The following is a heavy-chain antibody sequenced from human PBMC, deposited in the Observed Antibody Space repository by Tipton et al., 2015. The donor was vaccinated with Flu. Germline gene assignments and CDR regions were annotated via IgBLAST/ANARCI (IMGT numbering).Heavy chain of an antibody. J-gene: IGHJ4*02. D-gene: IGHD4-17*01. CDR2: INHSGST. CDR3: ARHSTGRVLDY. V-gene: IGHV4-34*01. CDR1: GGSFSGYY. Sequence: LSCAVYGGSFSGYYWSWIRQPPGKGLEWIGEINHSGSTNYNPSLKSRVTISVDTSKNQFSLKLSSVTAADTAVYYCARHSTGRVLDYWGQGTLVTVSS.